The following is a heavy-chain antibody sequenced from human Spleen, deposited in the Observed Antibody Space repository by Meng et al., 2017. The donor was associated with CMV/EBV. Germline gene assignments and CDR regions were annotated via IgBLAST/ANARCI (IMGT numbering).Heavy chain of an antibody. Sequence: CVASGFSFSNFGMHWVRQAPGKGLEWLAVIRYDGDYKYYADSVKGRFTISRDNSKNMLYLQMNSLRAEDMAVYYCAKDRGPPNWFDPWGQGTLVTVSS. D-gene: IGHD5-12*01. J-gene: IGHJ5*02. CDR2: IRYDGDYK. CDR1: GFSFSNFG. CDR3: AKDRGPPNWFDP. V-gene: IGHV3-30*02.